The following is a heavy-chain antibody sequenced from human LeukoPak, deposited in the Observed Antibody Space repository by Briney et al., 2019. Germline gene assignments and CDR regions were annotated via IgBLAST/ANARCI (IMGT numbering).Heavy chain of an antibody. CDR2: INHSGST. V-gene: IGHV4-34*01. J-gene: IGHJ6*03. CDR1: GGSFSGYY. Sequence: PSETLSLTCAVYGGSFSGYYWSWIRQPPGKGLEWIGEINHSGSTNYNPSLKSRVTISVDTSKNQFSLKLSSVTAADTAVYYCASADIVATMRGYYYYMDVWGKGTTVTVSS. CDR3: ASADIVATMRGYYYYMDV. D-gene: IGHD5-12*01.